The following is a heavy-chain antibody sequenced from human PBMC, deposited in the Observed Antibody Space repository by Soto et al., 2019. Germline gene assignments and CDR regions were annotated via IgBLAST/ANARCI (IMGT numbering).Heavy chain of an antibody. J-gene: IGHJ6*03. Sequence: KHSETLALTCAVYGGSFSGYYWNWIRQPPGKGLEWIGEIDHSGSTKYNPSLKSRVTISVDTSKNQFSLKVSSVTAADTAVYYCARDLGLRSAGDLYYYYMDVWGKGTTVTVSS. CDR2: IDHSGST. CDR1: GGSFSGYY. CDR3: ARDLGLRSAGDLYYYYMDV. V-gene: IGHV4-34*01. D-gene: IGHD1-1*01.